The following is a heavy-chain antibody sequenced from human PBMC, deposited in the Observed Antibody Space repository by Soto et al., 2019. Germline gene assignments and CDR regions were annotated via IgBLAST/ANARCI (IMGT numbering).Heavy chain of an antibody. V-gene: IGHV1-69*01. J-gene: IGHJ4*02. CDR2: IIPILGII. Sequence: QVQLVQSGAEVKKPGSSVKVSCKASGGTFSSYPLSWVRQAPGQGLEWMGGIIPILGIINSAQKFQGRVSITADESTSTAFMELSSLTSEDTAVYYCARPRTVGTTKGYDYWGQGTLVTVSS. CDR1: GGTFSSYP. CDR3: ARPRTVGTTKGYDY. D-gene: IGHD1-26*01.